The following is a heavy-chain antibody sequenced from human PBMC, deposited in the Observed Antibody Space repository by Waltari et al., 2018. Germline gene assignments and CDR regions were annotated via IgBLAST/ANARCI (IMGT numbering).Heavy chain of an antibody. V-gene: IGHV4-39*07. Sequence: QLQLQESGPGLVKPSETLSLTCTVSGGTISSSSYYWGWTRLHPGKGLEWIGSIYYSGSTYYNPSLKSRVTISVDTSKNQFSLKLSSVTAAYTAVYYCARATPPDEYSSPNWFDPWGQGTLVTVSS. CDR2: IYYSGST. D-gene: IGHD6-6*01. CDR3: ARATPPDEYSSPNWFDP. J-gene: IGHJ5*02. CDR1: GGTISSSSYY.